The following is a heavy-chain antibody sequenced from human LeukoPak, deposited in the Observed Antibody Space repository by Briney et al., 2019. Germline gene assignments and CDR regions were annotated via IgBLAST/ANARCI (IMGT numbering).Heavy chain of an antibody. Sequence: PSEILSLTCSGSGVSIISSYWSWMRQPAEKGLEWIGLIYTPGRTNYNPSLKSRVSMSVDTSTNQFSLKLSSVTAADTAMYFCARKTAGGTFDLWGQGTMVTVSS. CDR1: GVSIISSY. D-gene: IGHD1-14*01. V-gene: IGHV4-4*07. CDR3: ARKTAGGTFDL. J-gene: IGHJ3*01. CDR2: IYTPGRT.